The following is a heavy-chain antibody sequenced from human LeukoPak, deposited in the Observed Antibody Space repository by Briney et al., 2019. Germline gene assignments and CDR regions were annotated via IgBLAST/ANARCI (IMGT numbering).Heavy chain of an antibody. CDR2: INTDGTVT. Sequence: GGSLRLSCAASGFTFSKYWMLWVRQAPGKGLESVSRINTDGTVTTYADSVKGRFTVSRDNADNTMFLQMDSVRAEDTAVYYCATKQWLAPPPDSWGQGTPVTVSS. J-gene: IGHJ4*02. CDR3: ATKQWLAPPPDS. V-gene: IGHV3-74*01. D-gene: IGHD6-19*01. CDR1: GFTFSKYW.